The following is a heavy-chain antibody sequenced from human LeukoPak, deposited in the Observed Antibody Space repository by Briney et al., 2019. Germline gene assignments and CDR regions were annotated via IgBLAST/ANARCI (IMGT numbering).Heavy chain of an antibody. CDR1: GGSFSGYY. D-gene: IGHD3-16*01. CDR2: INHSGST. CDR3: ARAQTYYDYVWGKSSDAFDI. V-gene: IGHV4-34*01. J-gene: IGHJ3*02. Sequence: SETLSLTCAVYGGSFSGYYWSWIRQPPGKGLEWIGEINHSGSTNYNPSLKSRVTISVDTSKNQFSLKLSSVTAADTAVYYCARAQTYYDYVWGKSSDAFDIWGQGTMVTVSS.